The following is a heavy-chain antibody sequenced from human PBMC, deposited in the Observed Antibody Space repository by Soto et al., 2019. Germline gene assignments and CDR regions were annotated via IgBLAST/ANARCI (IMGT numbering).Heavy chain of an antibody. Sequence: PGGSLRLSWAPSGFNFIIYSLKWVRQAPGNGLEWVASMSSRTGYRNYADSVKGLATISRDNAKNSMFLQLNSLRDEDTARYSCARRVVSSWVASYYGMDVWGPGPTVTVSS. D-gene: IGHD2-15*01. V-gene: IGHV3-21*06. CDR2: MSSRTGYR. CDR3: ARRVVSSWVASYYGMDV. J-gene: IGHJ6*02. CDR1: GFNFIIYS.